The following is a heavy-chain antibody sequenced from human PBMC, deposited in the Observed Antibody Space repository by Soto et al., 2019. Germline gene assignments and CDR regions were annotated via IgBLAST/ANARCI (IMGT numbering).Heavy chain of an antibody. D-gene: IGHD3-22*01. CDR1: GSTNTSYA. V-gene: IGHV1-69*06. CDR3: ARTASSSYYPWFEYY. Sequence: SSVKPRCKACGSTNTSYAISWVRQAPGQGHEWMGGIIPIFGTANYAQKFQGRVTITADKSTSTAYMELRSLRSDDTPVYYCARTASSSYYPWFEYY. CDR2: IIPIFGTA. J-gene: IGHJ4*01.